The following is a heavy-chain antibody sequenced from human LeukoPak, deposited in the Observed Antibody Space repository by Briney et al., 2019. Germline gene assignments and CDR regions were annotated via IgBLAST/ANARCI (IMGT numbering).Heavy chain of an antibody. CDR3: ARLGSSGYYYNWFDP. Sequence: SETLSLTCTVSGVSISSSSYYWGWIRQPPGKGLEWIGSIYYSGSTYYNPALKSRITISVDTSKNQFSLKLSSVTAADTAVYYCARLGSSGYYYNWFDPWGQGTLVTVSS. J-gene: IGHJ5*02. V-gene: IGHV4-39*01. CDR1: GVSISSSSYY. CDR2: IYYSGST. D-gene: IGHD3-22*01.